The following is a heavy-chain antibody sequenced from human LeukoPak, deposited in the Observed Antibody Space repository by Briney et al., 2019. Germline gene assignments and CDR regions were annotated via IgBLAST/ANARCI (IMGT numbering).Heavy chain of an antibody. D-gene: IGHD3-22*01. CDR2: IYSGGST. CDR1: GFTVSSNY. J-gene: IGHJ4*02. Sequence: GGSLRLSCAASGFTVSSNYMSWVRQAPGKGLEWVSVIYSGGSTYYADSVEGRFTISRDNSKNTLYLQMNSLRAEDTAVYYCARTMYYYDSSGYYYYYWGQGTLVTVSS. V-gene: IGHV3-53*01. CDR3: ARTMYYYDSSGYYYYY.